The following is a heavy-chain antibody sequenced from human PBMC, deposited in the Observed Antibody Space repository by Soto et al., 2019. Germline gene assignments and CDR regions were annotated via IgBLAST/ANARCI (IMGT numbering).Heavy chain of an antibody. CDR1: GFSLSTSGVG. V-gene: IGHV2-5*02. Sequence: QITLKESGPPLVKPTQTLTLTCTFSGFSLSTSGVGVGWIRQPPGKALEWLALIYWDDDKRYSPSLKSRLTITKDTSKNQVVLTMTNMDPVDTATYYCAHNVGLLWFGELSTFDYWGQGTLVTVSS. J-gene: IGHJ4*02. CDR2: IYWDDDK. CDR3: AHNVGLLWFGELSTFDY. D-gene: IGHD3-10*01.